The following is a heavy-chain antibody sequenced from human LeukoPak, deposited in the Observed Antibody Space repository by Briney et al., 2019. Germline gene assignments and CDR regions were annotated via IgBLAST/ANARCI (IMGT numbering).Heavy chain of an antibody. CDR2: IYYSGST. D-gene: IGHD1-1*01. CDR3: VRDRELAY. V-gene: IGHV4-30-4*02. CDR1: GGSISSGDYY. Sequence: SETLSLTCTVSGGSISSGDYYWSWIRQPPGKGLEWIGYIYYSGSTYYNPSLKSRVTISVDTSKNQFSLKLSSVTAADTAMYYCVRDRELAYWGQGILVTVSS. J-gene: IGHJ4*02.